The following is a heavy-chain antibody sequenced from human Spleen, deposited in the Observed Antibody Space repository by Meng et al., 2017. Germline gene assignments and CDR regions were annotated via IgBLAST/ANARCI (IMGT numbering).Heavy chain of an antibody. CDR1: GYTFTSYD. Sequence: ASVKVSCKASGYTFTSYDINWVRQAPGQGLEWMGWINPKSGGTNYPQNFQGRVTMTRDTSISTAYMELSRLRSDDTAVYYCATGYIYGAQGFDMWGQGTMVTVSS. D-gene: IGHD5-18*01. CDR2: INPKSGGT. V-gene: IGHV1-2*02. J-gene: IGHJ3*02. CDR3: ATGYIYGAQGFDM.